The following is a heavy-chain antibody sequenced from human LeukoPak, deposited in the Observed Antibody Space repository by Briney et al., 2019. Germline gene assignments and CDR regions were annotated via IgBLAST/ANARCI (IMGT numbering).Heavy chain of an antibody. V-gene: IGHV3-20*04. Sequence: GGSLRLSCAASGFTFDDYGMSWVRQAPGKGLEWVSGINWNGGSTGYADSVKGRFTISRDNAKNSLYLQMNSLRAEDTALYYCARKEASLYGDTSYFGYWGQGTLVTVSS. CDR1: GFTFDDYG. J-gene: IGHJ4*02. D-gene: IGHD4-17*01. CDR2: INWNGGST. CDR3: ARKEASLYGDTSYFGY.